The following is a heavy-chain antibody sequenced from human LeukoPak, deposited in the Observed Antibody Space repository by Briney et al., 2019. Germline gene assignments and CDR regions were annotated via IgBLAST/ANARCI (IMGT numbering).Heavy chain of an antibody. CDR2: MNPNSGNT. V-gene: IGHV1-8*01. CDR3: ARGGVAAANYYYYSMDV. Sequence: ASVKVSCKASGYTFTSYDINWVRQATGQGLEWMGWMNPNSGNTGYAQKFQGRVTMTRNTSISTAYMELSSLRSEDTAVYYCARGGVAAANYYYYSMDVWGQGTTVTVSS. CDR1: GYTFTSYD. J-gene: IGHJ6*02. D-gene: IGHD6-13*01.